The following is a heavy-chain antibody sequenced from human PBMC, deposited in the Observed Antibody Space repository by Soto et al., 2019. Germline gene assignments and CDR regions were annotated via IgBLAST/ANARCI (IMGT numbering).Heavy chain of an antibody. CDR2: IYYSGST. Sequence: ETLSLTCTVSGGSISSYYWNWIRQPPGKGLEWIGYIYYSGSTSYNPSLKSRVTISVDTSKNQFSLKLSSVTAADTAVYYCARRYSSSLDVWGQGTTVTVSS. V-gene: IGHV4-59*08. CDR3: ARRYSSSLDV. CDR1: GGSISSYY. D-gene: IGHD6-13*01. J-gene: IGHJ6*02.